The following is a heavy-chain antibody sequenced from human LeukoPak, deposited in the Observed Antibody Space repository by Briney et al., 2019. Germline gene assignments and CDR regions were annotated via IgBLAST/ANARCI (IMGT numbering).Heavy chain of an antibody. CDR2: IYPGDSDT. V-gene: IGHV5-51*01. Sequence: GESLKISCKGSGYSFTSYWIGWVRQMPGKGLEWMGIIYPGDSDTRYSPSFQGQVTISADKSISTAYLQWSSLKASDTAMYYCERRGTVTTLPFDYWGQGTLVTVSS. CDR1: GYSFTSYW. J-gene: IGHJ4*02. D-gene: IGHD4-11*01. CDR3: ERRGTVTTLPFDY.